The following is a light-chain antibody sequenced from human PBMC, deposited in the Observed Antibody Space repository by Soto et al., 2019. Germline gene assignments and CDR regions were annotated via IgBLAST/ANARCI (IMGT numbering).Light chain of an antibody. Sequence: DIQMTQSPSTLSASVGDRVTITCRASQSISTWLAWYQQKPGKAPTLLIYHASSLASGVPSRFSGSGSGTEFTLTIISLQPDDFATYHCQQYNSYPRTFGQGTKVEIK. CDR2: HAS. CDR1: QSISTW. CDR3: QQYNSYPRT. V-gene: IGKV1-5*01. J-gene: IGKJ1*01.